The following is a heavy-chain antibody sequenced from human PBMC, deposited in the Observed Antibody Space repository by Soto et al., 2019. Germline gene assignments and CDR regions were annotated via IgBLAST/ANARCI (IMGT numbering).Heavy chain of an antibody. Sequence: SETLSLTCTVSCGSISSGDYYWSWIRRPPGKGLEWIGYIYYSGSTYYNPSLKSRVTISVDTSKNQFSLKLSSVTAADTAVYYCARVGGNYYDSSDYIEGDYWGQGTLVTVSS. CDR3: ARVGGNYYDSSDYIEGDY. CDR2: IYYSGST. V-gene: IGHV4-30-4*01. CDR1: CGSISSGDYY. J-gene: IGHJ4*02. D-gene: IGHD3-22*01.